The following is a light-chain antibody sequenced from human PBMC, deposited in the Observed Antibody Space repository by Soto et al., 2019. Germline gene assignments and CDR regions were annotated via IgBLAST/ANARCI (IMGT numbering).Light chain of an antibody. Sequence: DIQMTQSPSTLSASVGDRVTITCRAGQSISSLLAWYQQKPGRAPTLLIYKASTLESGVPSRFSGSGSGTEFTLTISSLQPHDLATYYCQQYYSYPLTFGQGTRLEIK. J-gene: IGKJ5*01. CDR2: KAS. CDR3: QQYYSYPLT. V-gene: IGKV1-5*03. CDR1: QSISSL.